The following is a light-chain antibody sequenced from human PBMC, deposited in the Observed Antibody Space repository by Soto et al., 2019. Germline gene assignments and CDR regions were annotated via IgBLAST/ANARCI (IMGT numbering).Light chain of an antibody. CDR2: RSN. Sequence: QSLLTQPPSASGTPGQRVTISCSGSTSNIESNFVFWYQQLPGTAPQLLIYRSNQRPSGVPDRFSGSKSGTSASLAISGLRSEDEADYYCASWDDSLSGYVFGTGTKLTVL. J-gene: IGLJ1*01. V-gene: IGLV1-47*01. CDR1: TSNIESNF. CDR3: ASWDDSLSGYV.